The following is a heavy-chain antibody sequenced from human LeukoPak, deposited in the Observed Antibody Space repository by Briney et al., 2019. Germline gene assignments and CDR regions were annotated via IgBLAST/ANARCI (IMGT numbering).Heavy chain of an antibody. CDR2: ISYDGSNK. CDR1: GFTFSSYA. Sequence: GRSLRLSCAASGFTFSSYAVHWVRQAPGKGLEWVAVISYDGSNKYYADSVKGRFTISRDNSKNTLYLQMNSLRAEDTAVYYCARDWGGYGDYSDYWGQGTLVTVSS. V-gene: IGHV3-30*04. D-gene: IGHD4-17*01. CDR3: ARDWGGYGDYSDY. J-gene: IGHJ4*02.